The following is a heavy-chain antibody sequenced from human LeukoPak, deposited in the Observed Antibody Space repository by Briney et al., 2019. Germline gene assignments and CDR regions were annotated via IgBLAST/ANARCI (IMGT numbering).Heavy chain of an antibody. CDR3: AREGIAGDFDWPHYFDY. CDR1: GGTFSSYA. CDR2: ISAYNGDT. D-gene: IGHD3-9*01. V-gene: IGHV1-18*01. Sequence: GASVKVSCKASGGTFSSYAISWVRQAPGQGLEWMGWISAYNGDTNYAQKLQGRVTMTTDTSTSTAYMELRSLRSDDTAVYYCAREGIAGDFDWPHYFDYWGQGTLVTVSS. J-gene: IGHJ4*02.